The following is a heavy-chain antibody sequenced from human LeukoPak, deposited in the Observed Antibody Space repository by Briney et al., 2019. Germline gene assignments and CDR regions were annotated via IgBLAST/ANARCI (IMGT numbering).Heavy chain of an antibody. J-gene: IGHJ5*02. CDR3: AKLHSGSYDRSKNWFDP. Sequence: PGGSLRLSCAASGFTFSSYAMSWVRQAPGKGLEWVSAISGSGGSTYYADSVKGRFTISRDNSKNTLYLQVNSLRAEDTAVYYCAKLHSGSYDRSKNWFDPWGQGTLVTVSS. CDR1: GFTFSSYA. D-gene: IGHD1-26*01. CDR2: ISGSGGST. V-gene: IGHV3-23*01.